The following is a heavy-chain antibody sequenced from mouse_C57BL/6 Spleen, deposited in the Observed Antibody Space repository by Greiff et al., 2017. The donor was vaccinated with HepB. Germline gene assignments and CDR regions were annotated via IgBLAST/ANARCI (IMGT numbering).Heavy chain of an antibody. CDR2: INPNNGGT. Sequence: VQLQQSGPELVKPGASVKMSCKASGYTFTDYNMHWVKQSHGKSLEWIGYINPNNGGTSYNQKFKGKATLTVNKSSSTAYMELRSLTSEDSAVYYCARRRGNYYGSSYRYYFDYWGQGTTLTVSS. CDR3: ARRRGNYYGSSYRYYFDY. J-gene: IGHJ2*01. CDR1: GYTFTDYN. D-gene: IGHD1-1*01. V-gene: IGHV1-22*01.